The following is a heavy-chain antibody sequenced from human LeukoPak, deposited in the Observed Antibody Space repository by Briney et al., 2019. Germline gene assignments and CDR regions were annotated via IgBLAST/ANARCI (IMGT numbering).Heavy chain of an antibody. Sequence: APVKVSCKASGYTFTSYAMHWVRQAPGQRLEWMGWINAGNGNTKYSQKFQGRVTITRDTSASTAYMELSSLRSEDTAVYYCARGDGDYPPYYFDYWGQGTLVTVSS. D-gene: IGHD4-17*01. CDR2: INAGNGNT. CDR3: ARGDGDYPPYYFDY. J-gene: IGHJ4*02. CDR1: GYTFTSYA. V-gene: IGHV1-3*01.